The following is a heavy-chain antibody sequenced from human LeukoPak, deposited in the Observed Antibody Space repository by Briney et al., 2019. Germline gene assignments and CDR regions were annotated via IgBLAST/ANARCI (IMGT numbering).Heavy chain of an antibody. V-gene: IGHV4-4*07. Sequence: SETLSLTCTASGGSISSSSWSWIRQPAGKGLEWIGRIYSTGSTNYSPSLKSRVTMSVDTSKNQFSLKLSSVTAADTAVYYCARVKPTMVRGVPTPFDYWGQGTLVTVSS. CDR3: ARVKPTMVRGVPTPFDY. CDR1: GGSISSSS. CDR2: IYSTGST. J-gene: IGHJ4*02. D-gene: IGHD3-10*01.